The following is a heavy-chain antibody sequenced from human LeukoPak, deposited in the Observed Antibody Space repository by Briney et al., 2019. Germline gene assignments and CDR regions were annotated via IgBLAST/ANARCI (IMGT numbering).Heavy chain of an antibody. Sequence: GASVKVSCKASGGTFSSYAISWVRQAPGQGLEWMGRIIPILGIANYAQKFQGRVTITADKSTSTAYMELSSLRSEDTAAYYCARDLCSGGSCYVTYGMDVWGQGTTVTVSS. CDR3: ARDLCSGGSCYVTYGMDV. D-gene: IGHD2-15*01. CDR2: IIPILGIA. V-gene: IGHV1-69*04. CDR1: GGTFSSYA. J-gene: IGHJ6*02.